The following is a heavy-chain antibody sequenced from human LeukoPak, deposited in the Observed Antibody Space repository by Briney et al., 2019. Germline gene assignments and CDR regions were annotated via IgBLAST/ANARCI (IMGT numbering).Heavy chain of an antibody. Sequence: PSQTLSLTCTGSGGSISSGSYYWSWIRQPAGKGLEWIGRIYTSGSTNYNPSLKSRVTISVDTSKNQFSLKLSSVTAADTAVYYCARDQYCSGGSCYYWFDPWGQGTLVTVSS. CDR1: GGSISSGSYY. CDR2: IYTSGST. J-gene: IGHJ5*02. D-gene: IGHD2-15*01. V-gene: IGHV4-61*02. CDR3: ARDQYCSGGSCYYWFDP.